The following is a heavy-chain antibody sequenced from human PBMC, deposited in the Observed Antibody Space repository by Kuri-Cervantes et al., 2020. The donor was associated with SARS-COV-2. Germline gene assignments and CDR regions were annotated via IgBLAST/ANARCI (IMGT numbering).Heavy chain of an antibody. Sequence: GSLRLSCTVSGGSTSSSSYYWGWIRQPPGKRLEWIGSIYYSGSTYYNPSLKSRVTISVDTSKNQFSLKLSSVTAADTAVYYCARQMMSSITIFGVVITRNWFDPWGQGTLVTVSS. CDR3: ARQMMSSITIFGVVITRNWFDP. J-gene: IGHJ5*02. V-gene: IGHV4-39*01. CDR2: IYYSGST. CDR1: GGSTSSSSYY. D-gene: IGHD3-3*01.